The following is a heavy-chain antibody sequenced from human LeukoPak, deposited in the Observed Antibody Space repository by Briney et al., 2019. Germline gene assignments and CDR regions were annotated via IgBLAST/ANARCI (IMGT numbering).Heavy chain of an antibody. CDR3: ATGRIAAAATVYYLDY. D-gene: IGHD6-13*01. V-gene: IGHV4-34*01. CDR2: INHSGST. J-gene: IGHJ4*02. CDR1: GGSFSGYY. Sequence: SETLSLTCAVYGGSFSGYYWSWIRQPPGKGLEWIGEINHSGSTNYNPSLKSRVTISVDTSKNQFSLKLSSVTAADTAVYYCATGRIAAAATVYYLDYWGQGTLVTVSS.